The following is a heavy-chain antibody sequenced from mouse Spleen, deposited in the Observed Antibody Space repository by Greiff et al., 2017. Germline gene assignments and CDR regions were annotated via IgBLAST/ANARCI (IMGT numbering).Heavy chain of an antibody. CDR2: INYDGSST. D-gene: IGHD2-1*01. CDR3: ARDLPYYAMDY. J-gene: IGHJ4*01. Sequence: EVQLVESEGGLVQPGSSMKLSCTASGFTFSDYYMAWVRQVPEKGLEWVANINYDGSSTYYLDSLKSRFIISRDNAKNILYLQMSSLKSEDTATYYCARDLPYYAMDYWGQGTSVTVSS. CDR1: GFTFSDYY. V-gene: IGHV5-16*01.